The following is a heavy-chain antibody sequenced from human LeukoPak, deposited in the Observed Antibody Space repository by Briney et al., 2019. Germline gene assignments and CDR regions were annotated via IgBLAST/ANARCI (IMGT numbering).Heavy chain of an antibody. V-gene: IGHV1-24*01. CDR2: FDPEDGET. Sequence: ASVKVSCKASGYTFTSYYMYWVRQAPGKGLEWMGGFDPEDGETIYAQKFQGRVTMTEDTSTDTAYMELSSLRSEDTAVYYCATGYSSSGGYDYWGQGTLVTVSS. CDR3: ATGYSSSGGYDY. D-gene: IGHD6-13*01. J-gene: IGHJ4*02. CDR1: GYTFTSYY.